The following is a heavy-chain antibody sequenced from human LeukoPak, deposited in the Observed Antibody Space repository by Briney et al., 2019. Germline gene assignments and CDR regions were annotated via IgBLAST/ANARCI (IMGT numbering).Heavy chain of an antibody. V-gene: IGHV1-18*01. CDR2: ISTYNGNT. D-gene: IGHD3-22*01. J-gene: IGHJ4*02. CDR1: GYSFSDYG. Sequence: ASVKVSCKASGYSFSDYGISWVRQAPGQGLEWMGWISTYNGNTNYAQNLQGRVAMTTDTSTSTAYMELRSLRSDDTAVYYCARDCDRSGYYCYWGQGTQVTVSS. CDR3: ARDCDRSGYYCY.